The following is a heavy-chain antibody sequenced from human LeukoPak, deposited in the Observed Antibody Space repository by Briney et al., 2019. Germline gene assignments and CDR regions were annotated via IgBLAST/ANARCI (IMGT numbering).Heavy chain of an antibody. V-gene: IGHV3-74*01. CDR2: INSDGSRP. J-gene: IGHJ3*01. CDR1: RFSVSDYW. D-gene: IGHD2-15*01. Sequence: PGGSLRLSCAASRFSVSDYWMHWVRQAPGKGLVWVSRINSDGSRPSYADSVKGRFTISRDNAKNTLYLQMNSLGVEDTALYYCARETREAGSGDHQTDSFDVWGQGTMVSVSS. CDR3: ARETREAGSGDHQTDSFDV.